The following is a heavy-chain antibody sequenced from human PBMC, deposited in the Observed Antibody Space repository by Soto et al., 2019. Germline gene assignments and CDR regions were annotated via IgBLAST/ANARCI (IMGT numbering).Heavy chain of an antibody. V-gene: IGHV4-34*01. CDR3: GSGTYYDFWSGYYTSNSVFDY. CDR2: INHSGST. Sequence: SETLSLTCAVYGGSFSGYYWSWIRQPPGKGLEWIGEINHSGSTNYNPSLKSRVTISVDTSKNQFSLKLSSVTAADTAVYYCGSGTYYDFWSGYYTSNSVFDYWGQGTLVTVSS. J-gene: IGHJ4*02. D-gene: IGHD3-3*01. CDR1: GGSFSGYY.